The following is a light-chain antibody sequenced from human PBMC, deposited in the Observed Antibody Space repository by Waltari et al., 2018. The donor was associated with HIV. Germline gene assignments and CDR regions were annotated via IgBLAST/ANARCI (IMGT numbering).Light chain of an antibody. CDR1: SSDVGGYTF. CDR3: ISYTTSSTPYV. CDR2: EVS. V-gene: IGLV2-14*01. J-gene: IGLJ1*01. Sequence: QSALTQPASVSGSPGQSITISCTGTSSDVGGYTFVSWYQQYPGKAPKLMIYEVSNRPSGVSDRFSGSKSANTASLTISGLRAEDEADYYCISYTTSSTPYVLGTGTTVTVL.